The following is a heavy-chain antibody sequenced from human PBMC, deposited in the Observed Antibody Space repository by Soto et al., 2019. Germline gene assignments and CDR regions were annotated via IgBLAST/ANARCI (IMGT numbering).Heavy chain of an antibody. J-gene: IGHJ6*02. D-gene: IGHD3-9*01. CDR1: GYTFTSYG. Sequence: ASVKVSCKASGYTFTSYGISWVRQAPGQGLEWMGWISAYNGNTNYAQKLQGRVTMTTDTSTSTAYMELRSLRSDDTAVYYCARDLSHYDILTGYYSYYYYYGMDVWGQGTTVTVSS. CDR3: ARDLSHYDILTGYYSYYYYYGMDV. CDR2: ISAYNGNT. V-gene: IGHV1-18*01.